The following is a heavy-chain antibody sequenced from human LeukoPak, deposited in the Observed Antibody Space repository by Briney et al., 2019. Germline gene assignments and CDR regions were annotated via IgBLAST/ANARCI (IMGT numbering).Heavy chain of an antibody. V-gene: IGHV4-34*01. D-gene: IGHD6-19*01. CDR2: INHSGST. J-gene: IGHJ4*02. Sequence: SETLSLTCAVYGGSFSGYYWSWIRQPPGKGLEWIGEINHSGSTNYNPSLKSRLTISVDTSKNQFSLKLSSVTAADTAVYYCATYSSGWSYFDYWGQGTLVTVSS. CDR3: ATYSSGWSYFDY. CDR1: GGSFSGYY.